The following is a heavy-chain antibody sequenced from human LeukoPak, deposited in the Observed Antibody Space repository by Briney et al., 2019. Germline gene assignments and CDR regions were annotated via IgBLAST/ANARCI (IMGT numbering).Heavy chain of an antibody. Sequence: GGSLRLSCAASGFTFSSYAMHWVRQAPGKGLEWVAVISYDGSNKYYADSVKGRFTISRDNSKNTLYLQMNSLRAEDTAVYYCARDRGTATLPDYWGQGTLVTVSS. CDR1: GFTFSSYA. D-gene: IGHD1-1*01. CDR3: ARDRGTATLPDY. CDR2: ISYDGSNK. V-gene: IGHV3-30*04. J-gene: IGHJ4*02.